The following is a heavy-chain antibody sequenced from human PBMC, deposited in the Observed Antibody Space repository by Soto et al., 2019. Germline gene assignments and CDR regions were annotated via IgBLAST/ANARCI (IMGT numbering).Heavy chain of an antibody. CDR2: IYYSGST. CDR3: ARLYPFYDFSTGSQMFAFDV. J-gene: IGHJ3*01. V-gene: IGHV4-59*01. CDR1: GDSISSSY. D-gene: IGHD3-3*01. Sequence: PSETLSLTCTVSGDSISSSYWSWIRQSPGKGLDWIGYIYYSGSTNYNPSLKSRVTISINTSKKQFSLKLTSVTAADTAVFYCARLYPFYDFSTGSQMFAFDVWGQGTVVTVSS.